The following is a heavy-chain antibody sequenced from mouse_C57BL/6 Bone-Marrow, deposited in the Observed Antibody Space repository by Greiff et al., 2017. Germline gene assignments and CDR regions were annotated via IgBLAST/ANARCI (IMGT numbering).Heavy chain of an antibody. CDR1: GFTFSSYG. J-gene: IGHJ3*01. Sequence: EVQLVESGGDLVKPGGSLKLSCAASGFTFSSYGMSWVRQTPDKRLEWVATISSGGSYTYYPDSVKGRFTISRDNAKNTLYLQMSSLKSEDTAMYYCERRGGAYWGQGTLVTVSA. CDR3: ERRGGAY. CDR2: ISSGGSYT. V-gene: IGHV5-6*01.